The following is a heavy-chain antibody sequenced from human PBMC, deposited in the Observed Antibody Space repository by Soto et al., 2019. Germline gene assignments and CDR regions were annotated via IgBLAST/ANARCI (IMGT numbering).Heavy chain of an antibody. Sequence: GGSLRLSCTASGFTFGDYAMSWFRQAPGKGLEWVSAISGSGGSTYYADSVKGRFTISRDNSKNTLYLQMNSLRAEDTAVYYCAKVGVPAAMDAHIDYWGQGTLVTVSS. V-gene: IGHV3-23*01. CDR2: ISGSGGST. CDR1: GFTFGDYA. D-gene: IGHD2-2*01. J-gene: IGHJ4*02. CDR3: AKVGVPAAMDAHIDY.